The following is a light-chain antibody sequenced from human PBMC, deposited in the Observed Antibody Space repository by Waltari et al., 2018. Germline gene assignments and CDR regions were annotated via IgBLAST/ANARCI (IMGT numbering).Light chain of an antibody. J-gene: IGLJ1*01. CDR1: SSDVGGYNY. Sequence: QSALTQPASVSGSPGQSITISCTGTSSDVGGYNYVSWYQQHPGKAPKIFIDDVSKRPSGVSNRFSGSKSGNTASRTISGLQAEDEADYFCSSYTKSSTSYLFGTGTEVTVL. CDR2: DVS. V-gene: IGLV2-14*03. CDR3: SSYTKSSTSYL.